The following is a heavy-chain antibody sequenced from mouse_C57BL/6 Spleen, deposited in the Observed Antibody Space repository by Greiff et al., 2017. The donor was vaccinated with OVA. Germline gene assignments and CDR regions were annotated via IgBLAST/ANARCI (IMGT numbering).Heavy chain of an antibody. V-gene: IGHV5-9*01. J-gene: IGHJ2*01. Sequence: EVQGVESGGGLVKPGGSLKLSCAASGFTFSSYTMSWVRQTPEKRLEWVATISGGGGNTYYPDSVKGRFTISRDNAKNTLYLQMSSLRSEDTALYYCARRGYSNHFDYWGQGTTLTVSS. CDR2: ISGGGGNT. D-gene: IGHD2-5*01. CDR1: GFTFSSYT. CDR3: ARRGYSNHFDY.